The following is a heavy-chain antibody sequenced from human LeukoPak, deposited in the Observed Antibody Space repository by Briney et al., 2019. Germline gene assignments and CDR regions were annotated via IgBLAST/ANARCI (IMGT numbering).Heavy chain of an antibody. V-gene: IGHV3-30*04. CDR1: GFTFSSYA. J-gene: IGHJ4*02. Sequence: GRSLRLSCAASGFTFSSYAMHWVRQAPGKGLEWVAVISYDGSNKYYADSVKGRFTISRDNSKNTLYLQMNSLRAEDTAVYYCAREYRSGGSCLYFDYWGQGTLVTVSS. CDR3: AREYRSGGSCLYFDY. CDR2: ISYDGSNK. D-gene: IGHD2-15*01.